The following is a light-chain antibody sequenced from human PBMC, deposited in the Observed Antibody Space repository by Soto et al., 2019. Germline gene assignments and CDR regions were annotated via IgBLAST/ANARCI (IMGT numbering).Light chain of an antibody. V-gene: IGKV1-9*01. J-gene: IGKJ2*01. Sequence: DIQLTQSPSFLSASIGDRVTITCRASQGINSYLAWYQQKPGKAPKLLIYAASTLQSGVPSRFSGSGSGTEFTLTISSLQPEDFATYYCQQLNSYLYTFGQGTKLVIK. CDR1: QGINSY. CDR3: QQLNSYLYT. CDR2: AAS.